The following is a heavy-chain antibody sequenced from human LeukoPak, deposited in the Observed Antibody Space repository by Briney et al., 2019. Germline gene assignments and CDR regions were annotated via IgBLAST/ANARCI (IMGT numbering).Heavy chain of an antibody. CDR2: IYTSGST. J-gene: IGHJ4*02. CDR3: AKGNYGSGSFDFDY. CDR1: GGSISSGSYY. D-gene: IGHD3-10*01. Sequence: KPSETLSLTCTVSGGSISSGSYYWSWIRQPAGKGLEWIGRIYTSGSTNYNPSLKSRVTISVDTSKNQFSLKLSSVTAADTAVYYCAKGNYGSGSFDFDYWGQGTLVTVSS. V-gene: IGHV4-61*02.